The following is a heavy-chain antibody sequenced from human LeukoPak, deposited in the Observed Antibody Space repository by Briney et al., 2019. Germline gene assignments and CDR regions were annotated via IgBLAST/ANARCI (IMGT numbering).Heavy chain of an antibody. D-gene: IGHD3-22*01. CDR3: AKEAVTYYYDSSEWYFDY. V-gene: IGHV3-30*02. Sequence: GGSLRLSCAASGFTFSSYGMHWVRQAPGKGLEWVAFIRYDGSSKYYADSVKGRFTISRDNSKNTLYLQMNSLRAEDTAVYYCAKEAVTYYYDSSEWYFDYWGQGTLVTVSS. CDR2: IRYDGSSK. J-gene: IGHJ4*02. CDR1: GFTFSSYG.